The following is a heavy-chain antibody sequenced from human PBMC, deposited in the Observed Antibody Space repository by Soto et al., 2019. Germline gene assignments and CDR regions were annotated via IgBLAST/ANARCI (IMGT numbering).Heavy chain of an antibody. CDR1: GFTFSSYA. CDR2: ISYDGSNK. D-gene: IGHD2-15*01. J-gene: IGHJ4*02. Sequence: GGSLRLSCAASGFTFSSYAMHWVRQAPGKGLEWVAVISYDGSNKYYADSVKGRFTISRDNSKNTLYLQMNSLRAEDTAVYYCAREHVVVVAATIPGYWGQGTLVTVSS. CDR3: AREHVVVVAATIPGY. V-gene: IGHV3-30-3*01.